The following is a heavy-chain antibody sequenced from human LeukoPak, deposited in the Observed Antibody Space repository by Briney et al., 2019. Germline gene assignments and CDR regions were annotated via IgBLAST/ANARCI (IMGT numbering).Heavy chain of an antibody. CDR3: ATNRYGDYGNWFDP. V-gene: IGHV4-59*01. Sequence: SETLSLTCTVSGGSISSYYWSWIRQPPGKGLEWIGYIYYSGSTNYNPSLKSRVTISVDTSKNQFSLKLSSVTAEDTAVYYCATNRYGDYGNWFDPWGQGTLVTVSS. J-gene: IGHJ5*02. CDR1: GGSISSYY. D-gene: IGHD4-17*01. CDR2: IYYSGST.